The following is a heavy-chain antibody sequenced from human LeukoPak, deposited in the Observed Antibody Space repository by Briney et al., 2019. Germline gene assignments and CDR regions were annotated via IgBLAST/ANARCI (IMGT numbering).Heavy chain of an antibody. CDR3: TTHGARGYENCFDP. D-gene: IGHD5-12*01. J-gene: IGHJ5*02. CDR1: GFIFSDSA. V-gene: IGHV3-73*01. Sequence: QPGGSLKLSCGGFGFIFSDSAMHWVRQASGNGLEWVGRIRSQAYSYATEYDASVKGRFTISRDDSKNTAYLQMNSLKTEDTAVYYCTTHGARGYENCFDPWGQGTLVTVSS. CDR2: IRSQAYSYAT.